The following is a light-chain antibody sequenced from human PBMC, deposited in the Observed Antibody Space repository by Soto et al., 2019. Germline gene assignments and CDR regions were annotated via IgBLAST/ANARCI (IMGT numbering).Light chain of an antibody. CDR2: GAS. CDR3: QQYNNWPQT. CDR1: QSVSSN. J-gene: IGKJ1*01. V-gene: IGKV3-15*01. Sequence: EIVMTQSPATLSVSPVEVATLSCRASQSVSSNLAWYQQKPGQAPRLLIYGASTRATGIPARFSGSGSGTEFTLTISSLQSEDFAVYYCQQYNNWPQTFGQGTKVDIK.